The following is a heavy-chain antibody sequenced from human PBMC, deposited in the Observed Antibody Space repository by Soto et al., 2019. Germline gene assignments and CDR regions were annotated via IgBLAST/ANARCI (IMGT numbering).Heavy chain of an antibody. D-gene: IGHD4-4*01. V-gene: IGHV3-23*01. CDR2: ISGSGQTT. CDR3: AKSRGDSWTTYFFDY. Sequence: EVQLLESGGGSVQPGGALILSCAAYGFTFSSYSLSWLRQAPGKGLEWVSGISGSGQTTHYRYTVKGRFTISRDNFGNTLYLQVNSLKAEDKAVYFCAKSRGDSWTTYFFDYWGQGALVTVSS. CDR1: GFTFSSYS. J-gene: IGHJ4*02.